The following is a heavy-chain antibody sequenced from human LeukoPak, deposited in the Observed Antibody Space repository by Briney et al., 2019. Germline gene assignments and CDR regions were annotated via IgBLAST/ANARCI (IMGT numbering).Heavy chain of an antibody. CDR3: ARPYYDSSGFAPEPYYFDY. CDR2: INHSGST. J-gene: IGHJ4*02. V-gene: IGHV4-34*01. D-gene: IGHD3-22*01. Sequence: SETLSLTCAVYGGSFRSYYWTWIRQPPGKGLEWIGEINHSGSTNYNPSLKSRVTISVDTSKNQFSLKLSSVTAADTAVYYCARPYYDSSGFAPEPYYFDYWGQGTLVTVSS. CDR1: GGSFRSYY.